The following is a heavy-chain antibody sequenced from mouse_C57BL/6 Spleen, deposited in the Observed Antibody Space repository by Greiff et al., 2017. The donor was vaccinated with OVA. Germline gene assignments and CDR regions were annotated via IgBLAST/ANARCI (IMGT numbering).Heavy chain of an antibody. D-gene: IGHD1-1*01. Sequence: QVQLQQPGAELVRPGSSVKLSCKASGYTFTSYWMHWVKQRPIQGLEWIGNIDPSDSETHYNQKFKDKATLTVDKSSSTAYMQLSSLTSEDSAVYYCARSPNYYGSSYGYFDVWGTGTTVTVSS. V-gene: IGHV1-52*01. CDR2: IDPSDSET. J-gene: IGHJ1*03. CDR3: ARSPNYYGSSYGYFDV. CDR1: GYTFTSYW.